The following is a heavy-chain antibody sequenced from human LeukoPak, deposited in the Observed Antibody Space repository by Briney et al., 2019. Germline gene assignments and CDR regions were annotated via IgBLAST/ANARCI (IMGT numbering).Heavy chain of an antibody. CDR2: ISSSTSTI. D-gene: IGHD3-10*01. Sequence: PGGSLRLSCAASGFTFSSYSMNWVRQAPAKGLEGVSYISSSTSTIYYADSVKGRFTISRDNAKNSLYLQMNSLRAEDTAVYYCARDLVSVGYWGQGTLVTVSS. CDR3: ARDLVSVGY. V-gene: IGHV3-48*01. CDR1: GFTFSSYS. J-gene: IGHJ4*02.